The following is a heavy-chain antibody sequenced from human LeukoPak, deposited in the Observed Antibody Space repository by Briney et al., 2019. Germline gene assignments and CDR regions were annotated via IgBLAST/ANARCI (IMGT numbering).Heavy chain of an antibody. V-gene: IGHV3-48*04. Sequence: PGGSLRLSCAASGFTFSTYWMSWVRQAPGKGLEWVSYISSSDSSRYYADSVKGRFTISRDNAKNSLYLQMNSLRAEDTAVYYCAREYCSTTRCYMADYWGQGTLVTVSS. CDR1: GFTFSTYW. J-gene: IGHJ4*02. D-gene: IGHD2-2*01. CDR2: ISSSDSSR. CDR3: AREYCSTTRCYMADY.